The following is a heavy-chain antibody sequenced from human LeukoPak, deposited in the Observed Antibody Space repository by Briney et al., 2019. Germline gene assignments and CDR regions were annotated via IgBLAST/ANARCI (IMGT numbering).Heavy chain of an antibody. D-gene: IGHD3-9*01. CDR1: GYTFTGYY. V-gene: IGHV1-2*06. CDR3: AVTYYDVLTGYFPFDY. J-gene: IGHJ4*02. CDR2: INPNTGGT. Sequence: VSVKVSCKASGYTFTGYYIHWVRQAPGQGLEWMGRINPNTGGTYYPQKFQGRATMTRDTSIGTAYMELSRLRSDDTAVFYCAVTYYDVLTGYFPFDYWGQGTLVTVSS.